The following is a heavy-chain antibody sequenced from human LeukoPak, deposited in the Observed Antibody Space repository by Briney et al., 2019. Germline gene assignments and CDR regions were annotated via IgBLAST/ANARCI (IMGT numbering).Heavy chain of an antibody. CDR2: IYTSGST. J-gene: IGHJ4*02. D-gene: IGHD2-2*01. CDR3: ARVSGVVPAATGDY. Sequence: SETLSLTCTVSGGSISGGSYYWSWIRQPAGKGLEWIGRIYTSGSTNYNPSLKSRVTISVDTSKNQFSLKLSSVTAADTAVYYCARVSGVVPAATGDYWGQGTLVTVSS. V-gene: IGHV4-61*02. CDR1: GGSISGGSYY.